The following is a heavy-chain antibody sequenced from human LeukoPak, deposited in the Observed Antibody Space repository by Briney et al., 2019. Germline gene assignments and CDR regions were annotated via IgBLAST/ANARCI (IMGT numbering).Heavy chain of an antibody. Sequence: GRSLTLSCAASGFTFVSHWMHWARQEPGKGLVWVSRINSDGSITTYADSVKGRFNSSRDNAKNTLYLQMNSLRAEDTAVYYCARDDWNSNWFDPWGQGTLVTVSS. CDR2: INSDGSIT. V-gene: IGHV3-74*01. CDR1: GFTFVSHW. CDR3: ARDDWNSNWFDP. J-gene: IGHJ5*02. D-gene: IGHD1-7*01.